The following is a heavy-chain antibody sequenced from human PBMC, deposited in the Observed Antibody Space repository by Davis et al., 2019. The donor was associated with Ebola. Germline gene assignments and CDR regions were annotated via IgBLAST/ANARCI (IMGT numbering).Heavy chain of an antibody. V-gene: IGHV1-46*01. CDR1: GYTFTNYY. CDR3: ARVRGGNYFDY. Sequence: ASVKVSCKASGYTFTNYYMHWVRQAPGQGLEWVGIINPDTGGTIYAQRFEGRVTMTSDTSTTTVYLELNSLRSEDTAVYYCARVRGGNYFDYWGQGTLVTISS. J-gene: IGHJ4*02. D-gene: IGHD3-10*01. CDR2: INPDTGGT.